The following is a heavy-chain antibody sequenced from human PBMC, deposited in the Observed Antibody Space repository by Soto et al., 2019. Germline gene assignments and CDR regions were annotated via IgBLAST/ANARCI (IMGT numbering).Heavy chain of an antibody. V-gene: IGHV3-30*18. CDR2: ASYDESDN. CDR1: GFIFNNYG. J-gene: IGHJ4*02. Sequence: PGGSLRLSCAASGFIFNNYGIHWVRQAPGKGLDWVAVASYDESDNKYGDSVKGRFTLSRDNSKNTVYLQMNSLRAEDTAVYYCAKVSYSSGWAFDYWGQGTLVTVSS. D-gene: IGHD6-19*01. CDR3: AKVSYSSGWAFDY.